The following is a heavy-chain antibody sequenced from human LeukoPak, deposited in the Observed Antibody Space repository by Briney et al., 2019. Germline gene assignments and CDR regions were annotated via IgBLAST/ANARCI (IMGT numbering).Heavy chain of an antibody. J-gene: IGHJ4*02. Sequence: SQTLSLTCTVSGGSISRGGYYWSWIRQHPGKGLEWIGYIYYSGSTYYNPSLKSRVTISVDTSKNQFSLKLSSVTAADTAVYYCAREIAVAGNFDYWGQGTLVTVSS. CDR1: GGSISRGGYY. CDR2: IYYSGST. V-gene: IGHV4-31*03. CDR3: AREIAVAGNFDY. D-gene: IGHD6-19*01.